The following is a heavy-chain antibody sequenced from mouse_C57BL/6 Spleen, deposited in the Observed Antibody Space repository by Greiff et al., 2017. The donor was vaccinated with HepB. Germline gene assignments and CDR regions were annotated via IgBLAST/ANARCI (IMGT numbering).Heavy chain of an antibody. V-gene: IGHV1-64*01. CDR2: IHPNSGST. Sequence: QVQLKQPGAELVKPGASVKLSCKASGYTFTSYWMHWVKQRPGQGLEWIGMIHPNSGSTNYNEKFKSKATLTVDKSSSTAYMQLSSLTSEDSAVYYCARNDGYFFMDYWGQGTSVTVSS. D-gene: IGHD2-3*01. CDR1: GYTFTSYW. J-gene: IGHJ4*01. CDR3: ARNDGYFFMDY.